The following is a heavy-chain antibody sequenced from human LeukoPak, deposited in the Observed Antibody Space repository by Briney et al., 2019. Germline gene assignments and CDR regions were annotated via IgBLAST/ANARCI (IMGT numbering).Heavy chain of an antibody. J-gene: IGHJ4*02. V-gene: IGHV4-4*02. CDR3: ARDRCSSTSCYWDY. CDR2: IYHSGST. Sequence: SETLSLTCAVSGGSISSSNWWSWVRQPPGKGLEWIGEIYHSGSTYYNPSLKSRVTISVDRSKNQFSLKLSSVTAADTAVYYCARDRCSSTSCYWDYWGQGTLVTVSS. CDR1: GGSISSSNW. D-gene: IGHD2-2*01.